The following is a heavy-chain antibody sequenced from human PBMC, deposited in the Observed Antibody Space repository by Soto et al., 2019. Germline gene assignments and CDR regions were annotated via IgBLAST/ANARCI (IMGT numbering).Heavy chain of an antibody. CDR1: GGTFSSYA. CDR3: ARSYGDSYGRYYYYGMDV. J-gene: IGHJ6*02. Sequence: GASVKVSCKASGGTFSSYAISWVRQAPGQGHEWMGGFIPIFGTANYAQKFQGRVTITADESTSTAYMELSSLRSEDTAVYYCARSYGDSYGRYYYYGMDVWGQGTTVTVSS. CDR2: FIPIFGTA. V-gene: IGHV1-69*13. D-gene: IGHD5-18*01.